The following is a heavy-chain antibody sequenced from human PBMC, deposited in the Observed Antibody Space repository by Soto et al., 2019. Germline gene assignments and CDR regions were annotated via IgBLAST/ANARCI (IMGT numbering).Heavy chain of an antibody. CDR3: ARVFGSAWFGGHFDN. Sequence: QVQLVESGGGVVQPGRSLRLSCAASGFNFNTFALHWVRQAPGKGLEWVAVVSHDGTDKYYADSVKGRFAISRDNSENRLCLQMDSLRNEDTAVYYCARVFGSAWFGGHFDNWGQGALVTVSS. CDR2: VSHDGTDK. D-gene: IGHD6-19*01. CDR1: GFNFNTFA. J-gene: IGHJ4*02. V-gene: IGHV3-30*09.